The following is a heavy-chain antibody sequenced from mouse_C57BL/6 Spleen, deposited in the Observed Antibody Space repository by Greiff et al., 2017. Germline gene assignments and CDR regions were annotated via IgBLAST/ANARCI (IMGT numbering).Heavy chain of an antibody. CDR1: GYTFTSYW. V-gene: IGHV1-61*01. J-gene: IGHJ1*03. CDR2: IYPSDSET. CDR3: ASNGSSYWYFDV. D-gene: IGHD1-1*01. Sequence: QVQLKQPGAELVRPGSSVKLSCKASGYTFTSYWMDWVKQRPGQGLEWIGNIYPSDSETHYNQKFKDKATLTVDKSSSTAYMQLSSLTSEDSAVYYCASNGSSYWYFDVWGTGTTVTVSS.